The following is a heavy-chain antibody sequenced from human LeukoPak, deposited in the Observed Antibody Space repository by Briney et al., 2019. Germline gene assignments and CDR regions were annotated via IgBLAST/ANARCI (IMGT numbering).Heavy chain of an antibody. J-gene: IGHJ4*02. V-gene: IGHV4-59*08. CDR1: GGSISAYY. CDR2: IYYSGST. CDR3: ARHYYDTSGYYYFDY. D-gene: IGHD3-22*01. Sequence: PSETLSLTCNVSGGSISAYYWSWIRQPPGKGLEYMGYIYYSGSTDYNPSLKSRITISVDTSKNQFSLKLSSVTAADTAVYYCARHYYDTSGYYYFDYWGQGTLVTVSA.